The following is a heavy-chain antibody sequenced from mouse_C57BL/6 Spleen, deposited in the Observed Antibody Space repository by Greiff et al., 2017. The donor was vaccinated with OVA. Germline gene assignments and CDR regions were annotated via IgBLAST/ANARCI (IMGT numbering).Heavy chain of an antibody. CDR1: GFNIKDDY. V-gene: IGHV14-4*01. CDR3: TTSGIPFDY. CDR2: IDPENGDT. J-gene: IGHJ2*01. D-gene: IGHD1-3*01. Sequence: DVQLQESGAELVRPGASVKLSCTASGFNIKDDYMHWVKQRPEQGLEWIGWIDPENGDTEYASKFQGKATITADTSSNTAYLQLSSLTSEDTAVYYCTTSGIPFDYWGQGTTLTVSS.